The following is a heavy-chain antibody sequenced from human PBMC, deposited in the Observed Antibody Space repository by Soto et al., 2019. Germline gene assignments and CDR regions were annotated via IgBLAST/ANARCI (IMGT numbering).Heavy chain of an antibody. D-gene: IGHD5-12*01. J-gene: IGHJ3*02. V-gene: IGHV3-30*18. Sequence: QEQLVESGGGVVQAGRSLRLSCAASGFTFNFFGMHWVRQAPGKGLEWVAVISYDGSEKYYADSVKGRFTMSRDNSKNMVYLEMSSVRPEDTSVYYCAKESRYSFDAFDIWGHGTMVTVSS. CDR1: GFTFNFFG. CDR3: AKESRYSFDAFDI. CDR2: ISYDGSEK.